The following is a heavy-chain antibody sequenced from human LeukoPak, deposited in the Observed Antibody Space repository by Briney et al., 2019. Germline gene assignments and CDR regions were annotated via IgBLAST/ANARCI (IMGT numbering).Heavy chain of an antibody. V-gene: IGHV4-59*01. Sequence: GSLRLSCAASGGSISSYYWSWIRQPPGKGLEWIGYIYYSGSTNYNPSLKSRVTISVDTSKNQFSLKLSSVTAADTAVYYCARERPGLGMDVWGQGTTVTVSS. CDR1: GGSISSYY. CDR2: IYYSGST. D-gene: IGHD2-2*01. J-gene: IGHJ6*02. CDR3: ARERPGLGMDV.